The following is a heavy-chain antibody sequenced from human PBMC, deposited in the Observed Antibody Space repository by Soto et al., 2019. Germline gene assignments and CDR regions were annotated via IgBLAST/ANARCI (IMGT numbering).Heavy chain of an antibody. CDR1: GGTFSSYA. CDR2: IIPIFGTA. J-gene: IGHJ6*02. CDR3: ARLVVVPAAMPTSLGYYGMDV. D-gene: IGHD2-2*01. V-gene: IGHV1-69*13. Sequence: SVKVSCKASGGTFSSYAISWVRQAPGQGLEWMGGIIPIFGTANYAQKFQGRVTITADESTSTAYMELSSLRSEDTAVYYCARLVVVPAAMPTSLGYYGMDVWGQGTTVTVSS.